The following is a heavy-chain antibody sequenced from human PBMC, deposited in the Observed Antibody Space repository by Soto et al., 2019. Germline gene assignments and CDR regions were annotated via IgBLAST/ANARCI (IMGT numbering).Heavy chain of an antibody. CDR2: ISSSSSYI. CDR3: ARDRLWFGELLSYYYGMDV. V-gene: IGHV3-21*01. Sequence: GSLRLSCAASGFTFSSYSMNWVRQAPGKGLEWVSSISSSSSYIYYADSVKGRFTISRDNAKNSLYLQMNSLRAEDTAVYYCARDRLWFGELLSYYYGMDVWGQGTTVTV. CDR1: GFTFSSYS. J-gene: IGHJ6*02. D-gene: IGHD3-10*01.